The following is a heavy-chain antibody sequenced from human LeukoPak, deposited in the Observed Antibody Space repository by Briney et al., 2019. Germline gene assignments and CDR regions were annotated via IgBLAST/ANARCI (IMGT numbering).Heavy chain of an antibody. V-gene: IGHV3-21*01. CDR2: ISSSSSYI. CDR1: GFTFSSYA. J-gene: IGHJ4*02. D-gene: IGHD2-2*02. Sequence: GGSLRLSCAASGFTFSSYAMHWVRQAPGKGLEWVSSISSSSSYIYYADSVKGRFTISRDNAKNSLYLQMNSLRAEDTAVYYCARAVRLGYCSSTSCYTVDYWGQGTLVTVSS. CDR3: ARAVRLGYCSSTSCYTVDY.